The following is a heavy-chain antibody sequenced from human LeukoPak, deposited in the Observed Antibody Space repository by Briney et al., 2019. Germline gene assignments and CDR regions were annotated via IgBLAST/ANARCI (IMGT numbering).Heavy chain of an antibody. CDR1: GGSFSGYY. V-gene: IGHV4-34*01. CDR3: ARGLRLPTVRGTFDY. CDR2: INHSGST. J-gene: IGHJ4*02. D-gene: IGHD3-10*01. Sequence: SETLSLTCAVYGGSFSGYYWSWIRQPPGKGLEWIGEINHSGSTNYNPSLKSRVTISVDTSKNQFSLKLSSVTAADTAVYYCARGLRLPTVRGTFDYWGQGALVTVSS.